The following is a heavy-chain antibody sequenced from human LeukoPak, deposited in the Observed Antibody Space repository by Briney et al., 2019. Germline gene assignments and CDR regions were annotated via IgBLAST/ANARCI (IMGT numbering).Heavy chain of an antibody. CDR3: AKDRNFDY. CDR1: GFTFSSYG. V-gene: IGHV3-30*18. Sequence: GGSLRLSCAASGFTFSSYGMHWVRQAPGKGLERVAVISYDGSNKYYADSVKGRFTISRDNSKNTLYLQMNSLRAEDTAVYYCAKDRNFDYWRQGTLVTVSS. J-gene: IGHJ4*02. CDR2: ISYDGSNK.